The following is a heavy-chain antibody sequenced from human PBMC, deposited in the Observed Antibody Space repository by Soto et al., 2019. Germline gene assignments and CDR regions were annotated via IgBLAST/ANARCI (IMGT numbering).Heavy chain of an antibody. D-gene: IGHD2-15*01. V-gene: IGHV4-34*01. Sequence: QVQLQQWGAGLLKPSETLTLTCTVYGGSFSGNYWSWIRQPPGMGLEWIGEISHSGSGTNYNPSLKSRVTISVDASKNQSSLKLSSVTAADTAMYYCPRGHLPGGNCCDYDYGGQGTLVSVSA. CDR1: GGSFSGNY. CDR2: ISHSGSGT. CDR3: PRGHLPGGNCCDYDY. J-gene: IGHJ4*02.